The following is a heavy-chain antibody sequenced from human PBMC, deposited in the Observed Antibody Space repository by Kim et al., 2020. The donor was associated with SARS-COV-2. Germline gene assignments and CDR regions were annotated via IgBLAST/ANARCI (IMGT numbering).Heavy chain of an antibody. CDR2: ISAYNGNT. CDR1: GYTFTSYG. Sequence: ASVKVSCKASGYTFTSYGISWVRQAPGQGLEWMGWISAYNGNTNYAQKLQGRVTMTTDTSTSTAYMELRSLRSDDTAVYYCAREVGEGFPIFGVVHTGFDDWGQGTLVTVSS. V-gene: IGHV1-18*01. J-gene: IGHJ4*02. D-gene: IGHD3-3*01. CDR3: AREVGEGFPIFGVVHTGFDD.